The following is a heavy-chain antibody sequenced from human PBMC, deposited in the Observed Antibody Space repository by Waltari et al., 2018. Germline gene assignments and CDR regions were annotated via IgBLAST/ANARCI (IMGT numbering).Heavy chain of an antibody. CDR3: ARDDPEMATPDY. CDR1: GGTFSSYG. Sequence: QVQLVQSGAEVKKPGSSVTVSCKASGGTFSSYGFSWVRPAPGQGREWMGGTIPIFGTANHAQKFQGRVTITADESTSTVYMELRSLRSDDTAVYYCARDDPEMATPDYWGQGTLVTVSS. D-gene: IGHD5-12*01. CDR2: TIPIFGTA. V-gene: IGHV1-69*01. J-gene: IGHJ4*02.